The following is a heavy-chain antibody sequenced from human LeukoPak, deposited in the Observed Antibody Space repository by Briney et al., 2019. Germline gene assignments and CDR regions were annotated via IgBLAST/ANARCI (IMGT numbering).Heavy chain of an antibody. Sequence: GGSLRLSCAASGFTFSSYGMHWVRQAPGKGLEWVAVISYDGSNKYYADSVKGRFTISRDNSKNTLYLQMNSLRAEDTAVYYCAREESGISIFGVVIFWGQGTLVTVSS. CDR2: ISYDGSNK. J-gene: IGHJ4*02. V-gene: IGHV3-30*03. CDR3: AREESGISIFGVVIF. CDR1: GFTFSSYG. D-gene: IGHD3-3*01.